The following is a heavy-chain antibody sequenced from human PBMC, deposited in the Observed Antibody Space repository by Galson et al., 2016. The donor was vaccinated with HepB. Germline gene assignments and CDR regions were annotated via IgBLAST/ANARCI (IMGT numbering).Heavy chain of an antibody. Sequence: SLRLSCAASGFTFSRHWMHWVRQVPGKRLVWVSHINSDGNNKNYADSVKGRFTISRDNAKNSLYLQMNSLRDEDTAVYYCTRYSETYNTIDYWGQGTLVTVSS. CDR1: GFTFSRHW. J-gene: IGHJ4*02. V-gene: IGHV3-74*01. CDR3: TRYSETYNTIDY. D-gene: IGHD1-26*01. CDR2: INSDGNNK.